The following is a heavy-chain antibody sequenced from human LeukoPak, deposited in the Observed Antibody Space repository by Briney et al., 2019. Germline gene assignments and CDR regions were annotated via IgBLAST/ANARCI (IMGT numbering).Heavy chain of an antibody. J-gene: IGHJ6*03. Sequence: SETLSLTCTVSGGSISSSSYYWGWIRQPPGKGLEWIGTIYYSGTTYYNPSLKSRVTISADTSKNHFSLKLSSVTAADTPVYYRARPGHSYYMDVWGKGTTVTVSS. CDR3: ARPGHSYYMDV. D-gene: IGHD1-1*01. V-gene: IGHV4-39*02. CDR1: GGSISSSSYY. CDR2: IYYSGTT.